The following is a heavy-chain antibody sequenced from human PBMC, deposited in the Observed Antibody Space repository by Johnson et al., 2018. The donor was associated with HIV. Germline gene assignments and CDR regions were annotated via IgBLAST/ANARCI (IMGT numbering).Heavy chain of an antibody. J-gene: IGHJ3*02. V-gene: IGHV3-30*03. Sequence: QVQLVESGGGVVQPGRSLRLSCAASGFTFSSYGMHWVRQAPGKGLEWVAVISYDGRYKYYADSVKGRFTISRDNSKNKLYLQMNSLRAEDTAVYYCARGGSSTSLDAFDIWGQGTMVTVSS. D-gene: IGHD2-2*01. CDR1: GFTFSSYG. CDR2: ISYDGRYK. CDR3: ARGGSSTSLDAFDI.